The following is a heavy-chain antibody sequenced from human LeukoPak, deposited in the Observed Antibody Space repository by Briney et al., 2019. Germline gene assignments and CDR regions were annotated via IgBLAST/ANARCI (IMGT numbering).Heavy chain of an antibody. CDR1: GFTFSSYG. D-gene: IGHD5-24*01. Sequence: GGSLRLSCAASGFTFSSYGMHWVRQAPGKGLGWVGVISYVGNTQYYADSVKGRFTISRDNSNNMLSLQMNSLKAEATAVYYCAKGRMMATIMISFDYWGRGTLVTVSS. J-gene: IGHJ4*02. V-gene: IGHV3-30*18. CDR2: ISYVGNTQ. CDR3: AKGRMMATIMISFDY.